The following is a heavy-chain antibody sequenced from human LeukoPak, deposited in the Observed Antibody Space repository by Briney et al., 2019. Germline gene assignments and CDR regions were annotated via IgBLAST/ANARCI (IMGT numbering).Heavy chain of an antibody. CDR3: ASSVHHYYYYGMDV. J-gene: IGHJ6*02. CDR2: IYSGGST. V-gene: IGHV3-66*01. D-gene: IGHD1-1*01. Sequence: PGGSLRLSCAASGFTVSSNYMSWVRQAPGKGLVWVSVIYSGGSTYYADSVKGRFTISRDNSKNTLYLQMNSLRAEDTAVYYCASSVHHYYYYGMDVWGQGTTVTVSS. CDR1: GFTVSSNY.